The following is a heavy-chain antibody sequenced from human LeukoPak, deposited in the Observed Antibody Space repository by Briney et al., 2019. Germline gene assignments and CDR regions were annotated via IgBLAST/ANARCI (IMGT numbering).Heavy chain of an antibody. CDR1: GGSISSYY. CDR2: IYYSGST. D-gene: IGHD3-16*01. Sequence: SETLSLTCTVSGGSISSYYWSWIRQPPGKGLEWIGYIYYSGSTNYNPSLESRVTISVDTSKNQFSLKLSSVTAADTAVYYCARDLGYGDPFDIWGQGTMLTVSS. CDR3: ARDLGYGDPFDI. V-gene: IGHV4-59*01. J-gene: IGHJ3*02.